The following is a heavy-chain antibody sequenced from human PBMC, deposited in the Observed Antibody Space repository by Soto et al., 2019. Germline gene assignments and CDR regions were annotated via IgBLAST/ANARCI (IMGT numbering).Heavy chain of an antibody. CDR1: GFTFSNAW. CDR2: IKSKTDGGTT. V-gene: IGHV3-15*07. CDR3: TTALATGYSSSWYGVLNWFDP. J-gene: IGHJ5*02. D-gene: IGHD6-13*01. Sequence: GGSLRLSCAASGFTFSNAWMNWVRQAPGKGLEWVGRIKSKTDGGTTDYAAPVKGRFTISRDDSKNTLYLQMNSLKTEDTAVYYCTTALATGYSSSWYGVLNWFDPWGQGTLVTVSS.